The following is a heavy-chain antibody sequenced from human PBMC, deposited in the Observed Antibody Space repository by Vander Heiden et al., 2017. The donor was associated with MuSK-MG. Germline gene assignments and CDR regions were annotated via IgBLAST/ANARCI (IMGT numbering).Heavy chain of an antibody. D-gene: IGHD3-22*01. Sequence: QVQLVESGGGVVQPGRSLRLPCAAPGFTFSSYAMHWVRQAPGKGLEWVAVISYDGSNKYYADSVKGRFTISRDNSKNTLYLQMNSLRAEDTAVYYCARAPHYYDSSGYYPMGWGQGTLVTVSS. J-gene: IGHJ4*02. CDR1: GFTFSSYA. V-gene: IGHV3-30*04. CDR2: ISYDGSNK. CDR3: ARAPHYYDSSGYYPMG.